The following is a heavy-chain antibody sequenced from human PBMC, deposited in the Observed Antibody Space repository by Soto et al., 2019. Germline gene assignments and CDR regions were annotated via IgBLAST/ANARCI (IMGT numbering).Heavy chain of an antibody. V-gene: IGHV3-30*18. D-gene: IGHD6-19*01. CDR2: ISYDGSNK. CDR3: AKPYSSGCGSLCTQPFDY. CDR1: GFTFSSYG. J-gene: IGHJ4*02. Sequence: QVQLVESGGGVVQPGRSLRLSCAASGFTFSSYGMHWVRQAPGKGLEWVAVISYDGSNKYYADSVKGRFTISRDNSKNTLYLQMNSLRAEDTAVYYCAKPYSSGCGSLCTQPFDYWGQGTLVTVSS.